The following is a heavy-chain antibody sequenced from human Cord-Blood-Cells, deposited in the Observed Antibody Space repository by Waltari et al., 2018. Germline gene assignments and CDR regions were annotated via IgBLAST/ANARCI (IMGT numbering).Heavy chain of an antibody. V-gene: IGHV1-46*01. D-gene: IGHD4-4*01. CDR3: ARAFYSNYTPGAFDI. CDR2: INPSGGST. CDR1: GYTFTSYY. J-gene: IGHJ3*02. Sequence: QVQLVQSGAEVKKPGASVKVSCKASGYTFTSYYMHWVRQAPGQGLEWMGIINPSGGSTSYAQKFQGRVTMTRDTSTSTVYMELSSLRSEDTAVYYCARAFYSNYTPGAFDIWGQGTMVTVSS.